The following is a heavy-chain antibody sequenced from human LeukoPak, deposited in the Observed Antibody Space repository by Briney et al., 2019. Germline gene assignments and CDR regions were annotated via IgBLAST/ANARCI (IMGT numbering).Heavy chain of an antibody. D-gene: IGHD4-17*01. CDR1: GFTFSRYA. Sequence: GGSLRLSCAASGFTFSRYAMHWVRQAPGKGLEWVAVISYDGSNKYYADSVKGRFTISRDNSKNTLYLQMNSLRAEDTAVYYCARDVTDYGDYQFDPWGQGTLVTVSS. CDR2: ISYDGSNK. V-gene: IGHV3-30*04. J-gene: IGHJ5*02. CDR3: ARDVTDYGDYQFDP.